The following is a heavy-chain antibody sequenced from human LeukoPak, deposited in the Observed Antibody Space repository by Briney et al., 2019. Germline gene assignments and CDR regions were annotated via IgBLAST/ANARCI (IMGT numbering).Heavy chain of an antibody. CDR1: GFTFSSYG. Sequence: GGSLRLSCAASGFTFSSYGMHWVRQAPGKGLEWVAVISYDGSNKYYADSVKGRFTISRDNSKNTLYLQMNSLRAEDTTVYYCAKDLPESMVRGVIITGIDAFDIWGQGTMVTVSS. CDR2: ISYDGSNK. J-gene: IGHJ3*02. CDR3: AKDLPESMVRGVIITGIDAFDI. D-gene: IGHD3-10*01. V-gene: IGHV3-30*18.